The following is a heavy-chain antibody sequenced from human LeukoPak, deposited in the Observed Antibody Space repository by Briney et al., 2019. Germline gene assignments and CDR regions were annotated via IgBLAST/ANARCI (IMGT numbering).Heavy chain of an antibody. CDR3: ARDAGRDILTGIGKFNYYYYMDV. D-gene: IGHD3-9*01. CDR2: ISGSGGST. CDR1: GFTFSSYG. J-gene: IGHJ6*03. V-gene: IGHV3-23*01. Sequence: PGGSLRLSCAASGFTFSSYGMSWVRQAPGKGLEWVSAISGSGGSTYYADSVKGRFTISRDNAKNSLYLQMNSLRAEDTAVYYCARDAGRDILTGIGKFNYYYYMDVWGKGTTVTISS.